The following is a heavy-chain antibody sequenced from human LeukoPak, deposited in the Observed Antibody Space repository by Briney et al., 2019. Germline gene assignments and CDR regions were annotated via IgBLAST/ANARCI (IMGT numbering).Heavy chain of an antibody. CDR2: ISSSSSRTI. CDR3: ARAGSGWYFDY. J-gene: IGHJ4*02. CDR1: GFTFSSYR. Sequence: PGGSLRLSCAAAGFTFSSYRLNWVRQAPGKGLEWLSYISSSSSRTIYYADSVKGRFTISRDNAKNSVYLQMNSLRDEDTAVYYCARAGSGWYFDYWGQGTLVAVSS. D-gene: IGHD6-19*01. V-gene: IGHV3-48*02.